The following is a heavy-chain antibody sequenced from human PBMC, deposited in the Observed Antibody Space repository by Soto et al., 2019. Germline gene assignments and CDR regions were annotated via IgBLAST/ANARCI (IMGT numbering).Heavy chain of an antibody. D-gene: IGHD6-25*01. V-gene: IGHV1-69*01. Sequence: QVQLVQSGAEVKKPGSSVKVSCKASGGTFSNYAISWVRQAPGQGLEWMGSIMPMFGAANYAQKFQDTVTITADESTTTVYMELSNLRSEDTAVYFCARGSIAAASYFHYWGQGTLITVSS. CDR1: GGTFSNYA. J-gene: IGHJ4*02. CDR3: ARGSIAAASYFHY. CDR2: IMPMFGAA.